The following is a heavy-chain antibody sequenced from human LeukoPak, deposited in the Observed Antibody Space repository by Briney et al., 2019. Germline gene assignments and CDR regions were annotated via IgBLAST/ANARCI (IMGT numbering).Heavy chain of an antibody. D-gene: IGHD3-9*01. CDR2: MTGNSKTI. V-gene: IGHV3-48*01. CDR1: GFAFNIYS. CDR3: ARSRDWYADY. Sequence: AGGSLRLSCAASGFAFNIYSMNWVRQAPGKGLEWISYMTGNSKTINYADSVKGRFTISRDNAENSLFLQMNSLRAEDTAIYYCARSRDWYADYWGQGSLVTVSS. J-gene: IGHJ4*02.